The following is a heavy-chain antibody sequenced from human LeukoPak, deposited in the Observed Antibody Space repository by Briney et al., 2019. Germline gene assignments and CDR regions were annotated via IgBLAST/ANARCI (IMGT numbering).Heavy chain of an antibody. CDR2: INQDGSQK. Sequence: PGGSLRLSCAVSGFTFSSYLMSWFRQAPGKGLDWVANINQDGSQKFSVDSVKGRFTISRDNAKTSLSLQMNSLRVEDTAVYYCARDWFDGDYDRFDYWGQGTLVTVSS. V-gene: IGHV3-7*03. CDR1: GFTFSSYL. CDR3: ARDWFDGDYDRFDY. D-gene: IGHD4-17*01. J-gene: IGHJ4*02.